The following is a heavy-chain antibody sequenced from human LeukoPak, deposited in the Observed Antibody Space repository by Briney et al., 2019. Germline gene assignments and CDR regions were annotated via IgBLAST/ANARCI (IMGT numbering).Heavy chain of an antibody. CDR1: GGTFSSYA. J-gene: IGHJ4*02. CDR2: IIPIFGTA. V-gene: IGHV1-69*13. Sequence: ASVKVSCKASGGTFSSYAISWVRQAPGQGLEWMGGIIPIFGTANYAQKFQGRVTITADESTSTAYMELSSLRSDDTAVYYCARDSSSWYEFDYWGQGTLVTVSS. D-gene: IGHD6-13*01. CDR3: ARDSSSWYEFDY.